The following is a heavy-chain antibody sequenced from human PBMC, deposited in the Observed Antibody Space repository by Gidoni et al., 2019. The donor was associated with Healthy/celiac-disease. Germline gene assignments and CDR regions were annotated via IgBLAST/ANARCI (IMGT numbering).Heavy chain of an antibody. CDR3: ARPTYCSSTSCYRGSYYGMDV. D-gene: IGHD2-2*02. V-gene: IGHV5-10-1*01. CDR2: IDPSYSYT. Sequence: GLEWMGRIDPSYSYTNYSPSFQGHVTISADKSISTAYLQWSSLKASDTAMYYCARPTYCSSTSCYRGSYYGMDVWGQGTTVTVSS. J-gene: IGHJ6*02.